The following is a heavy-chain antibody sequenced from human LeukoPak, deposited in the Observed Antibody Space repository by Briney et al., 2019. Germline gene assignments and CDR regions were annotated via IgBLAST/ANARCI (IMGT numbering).Heavy chain of an antibody. V-gene: IGHV3-9*01. J-gene: IGHJ6*02. CDR3: AMGFGGLLRNGMDV. Sequence: GRSLRLSCAASGFTFDDYAMHWVRQAPGKGLEWVSGISWNSGSIGYADSVKGRFTISRDNAKNSLYLQMNSLRAEDTALYYCAMGFGGLLRNGMDVWGQGTTVTVSS. CDR2: ISWNSGSI. D-gene: IGHD3-10*01. CDR1: GFTFDDYA.